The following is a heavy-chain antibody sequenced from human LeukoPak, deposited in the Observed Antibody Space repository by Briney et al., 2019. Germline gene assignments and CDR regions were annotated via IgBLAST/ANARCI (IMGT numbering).Heavy chain of an antibody. J-gene: IGHJ4*02. CDR2: IYYSGST. V-gene: IGHV4-59*01. CDR1: GGSISSYY. Sequence: SETLSLTCTVSGGSISSYYWSWIRQPPGKGLEWIGYIYYSGSTNYNPSLKSRVAISVDTSKNQFSLKLSSVTAADTAVYYCARGGSRTSDYWGQGTLVTVSS. CDR3: ARGGSRTSDY. D-gene: IGHD3-10*01.